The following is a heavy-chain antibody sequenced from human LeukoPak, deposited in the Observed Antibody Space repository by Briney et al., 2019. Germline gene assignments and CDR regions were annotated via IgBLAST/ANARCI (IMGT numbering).Heavy chain of an antibody. D-gene: IGHD2/OR15-2a*01. V-gene: IGHV3-48*02. CDR2: ISSNSGIT. Sequence: GGSLRLSCAASGFTFNTYDMNWVRQAPGRGLEWVSYISSNSGITNYADSVKGRFTISRDNAKKSLYLQMNSLIDEDPAVYYCARILNYWGQGTLVTVSS. J-gene: IGHJ4*02. CDR3: ARILNY. CDR1: GFTFNTYD.